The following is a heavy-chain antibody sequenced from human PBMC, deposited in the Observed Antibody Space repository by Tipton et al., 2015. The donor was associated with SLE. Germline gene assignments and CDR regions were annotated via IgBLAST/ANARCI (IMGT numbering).Heavy chain of an antibody. CDR2: IYTSGST. Sequence: TLSLTCTVSGGSISSYYWSWIRQPPGKGLEWIGYIYTSGSTNYNPSLKSRVTISVDTSKNQFSRKLSSVTAADPAVYYCARDLEWLFGWFDPWGQGTLVTDSS. D-gene: IGHD3-3*01. CDR1: GGSISSYY. J-gene: IGHJ5*02. CDR3: ARDLEWLFGWFDP. V-gene: IGHV4-4*08.